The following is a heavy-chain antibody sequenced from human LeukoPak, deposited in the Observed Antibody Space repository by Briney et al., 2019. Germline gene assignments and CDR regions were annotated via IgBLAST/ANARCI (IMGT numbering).Heavy chain of an antibody. J-gene: IGHJ6*02. V-gene: IGHV3-74*01. CDR1: GFTLSNYW. CDR3: ARGPQRGAAANYYGMDV. Sequence: GGSLRLSCAASGFTLSNYWMHWVRQAPGKGLVWVSRINSDGSSTSHADSVKGRFTISRDNAKSTLNLQMHSLRSEDTAVYYCARGPQRGAAANYYGMDVWGQGTTDTVPS. CDR2: INSDGSST. D-gene: IGHD2-2*01.